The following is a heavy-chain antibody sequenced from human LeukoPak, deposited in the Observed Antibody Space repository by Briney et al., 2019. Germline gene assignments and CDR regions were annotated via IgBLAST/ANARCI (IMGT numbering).Heavy chain of an antibody. CDR2: IYYSGST. Sequence: SETLSLTCTVSGGSISSSSYYWGWIRQPPGKGLEWIGSIYYSGSTYYNPSLKSRVTISVDTSKNQSSLKLSSVTAADTAVYYCARAKGYYDSSGYYFFDYWGQGTLVTVSS. J-gene: IGHJ4*02. CDR3: ARAKGYYDSSGYYFFDY. V-gene: IGHV4-39*07. CDR1: GGSISSSSYY. D-gene: IGHD3-22*01.